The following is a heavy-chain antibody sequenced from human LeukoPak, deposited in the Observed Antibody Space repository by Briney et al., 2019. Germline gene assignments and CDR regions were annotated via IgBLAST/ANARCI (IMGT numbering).Heavy chain of an antibody. J-gene: IGHJ4*02. CDR2: ITGSGDGT. Sequence: GGSLRLSCAASGFTFSTYAMTWVRQAPGKGLEWVSSITGSGDGTSAADSVTGRFSISRDNSKSTLYLQMNSLRVEDTAVYYCAKAGLVRGGGLDSWGQGALVTVSS. D-gene: IGHD2-15*01. CDR1: GFTFSTYA. V-gene: IGHV3-23*01. CDR3: AKAGLVRGGGLDS.